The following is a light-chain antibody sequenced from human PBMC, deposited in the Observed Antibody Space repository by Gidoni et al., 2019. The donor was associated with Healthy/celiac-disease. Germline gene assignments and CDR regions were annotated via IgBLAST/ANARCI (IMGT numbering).Light chain of an antibody. V-gene: IGKV1-39*01. CDR3: QQTHSFPYT. Sequence: DIQMTQSPSSLSASVGDTVTITCRASQSIRTTTVSWYQQRPGKVPNLLIYGASSLETGVPSRFSGSGSGTDFTLTITSLQPEDFATYYCQQTHSFPYTIGQGSKLEI. J-gene: IGKJ2*01. CDR2: GAS. CDR1: QSIRTTT.